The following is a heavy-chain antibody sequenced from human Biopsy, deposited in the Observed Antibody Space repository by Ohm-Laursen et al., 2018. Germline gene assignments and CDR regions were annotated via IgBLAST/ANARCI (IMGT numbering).Heavy chain of an antibody. CDR3: ATKLTGYFHH. V-gene: IGHV1-69*06. Sequence: SVKVSCKAPGGTFSNYGVNWVRQAPGQGLEWLGGNIPILGTGNYAQKFQNRVTVAADTSTSTATMELRSLRSDDTAVYYCATKLTGYFHHWGQGTLVIVSS. CDR2: NIPILGTG. J-gene: IGHJ1*01. CDR1: GGTFSNYG. D-gene: IGHD3-9*01.